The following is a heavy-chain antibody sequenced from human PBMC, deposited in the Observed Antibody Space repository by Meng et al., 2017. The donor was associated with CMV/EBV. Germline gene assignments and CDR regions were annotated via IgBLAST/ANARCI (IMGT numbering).Heavy chain of an antibody. CDR1: GYSFISYW. V-gene: IGHV5-51*01. CDR2: IYPGDSDT. J-gene: IGHJ4*02. Sequence: KVSCKGSGYSFISYWIGWVRQMPGKGLEWMGIIYPGDSDTRYSPSFQGQVTISADKSISTAYLQWSSLKASDTAMYYCARGVGVTIFGVANDYWGQGTLVTVSS. D-gene: IGHD3-3*01. CDR3: ARGVGVTIFGVANDY.